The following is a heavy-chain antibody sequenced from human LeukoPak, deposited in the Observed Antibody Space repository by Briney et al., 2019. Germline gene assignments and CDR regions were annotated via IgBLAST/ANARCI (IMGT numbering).Heavy chain of an antibody. V-gene: IGHV3-23*05. CDR3: AKDRHDYGDYAFDS. Sequence: GGALRLSCIASGFISRDYVMSWVRQAPGKVPEWVAAIWRTGDWTYYVDSVKGRFTISRDNSKNTLYLQMNRLRVADTAIYYCAKDRHDYGDYAFDSWGQGTLVTVSS. D-gene: IGHD4-17*01. CDR1: GFISRDYV. J-gene: IGHJ4*02. CDR2: IWRTGDWT.